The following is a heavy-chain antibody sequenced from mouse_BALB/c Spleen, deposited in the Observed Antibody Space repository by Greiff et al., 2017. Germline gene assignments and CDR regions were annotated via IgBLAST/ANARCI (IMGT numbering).Heavy chain of an antibody. J-gene: IGHJ4*01. V-gene: IGHV1S81*02. CDR2: INPSNGGT. CDR1: GYTFTSYW. Sequence: QVQLQQPGAELVQPGASVKLSCKASGYTFTSYWMHWVKQRPGQGLEWIGEINPSNGGTNYNEKFKSKATLTVDKSSSTAYMQLSSLTSEDSAVYYCARRGDHGSRAMDYWGQGTSVTVSA. CDR3: ARRGDHGSRAMDY. D-gene: IGHD1-1*01.